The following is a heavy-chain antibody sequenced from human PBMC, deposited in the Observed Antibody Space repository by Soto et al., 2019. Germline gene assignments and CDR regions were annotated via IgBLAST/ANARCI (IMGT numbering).Heavy chain of an antibody. CDR2: IYYSGST. Sequence: SSETLSLTCTVSGGSISSSSYYWGWIRQPPGKGLEWIGSIYYSGSTYYNPSLKSRVTISVDTSKNQFSLKLSSVTAADTAVYYCASEIVVKEDYYKDVWGKGTTVTVSS. CDR1: GGSISSSSYY. D-gene: IGHD1-26*01. V-gene: IGHV4-39*01. J-gene: IGHJ6*03. CDR3: ASEIVVKEDYYKDV.